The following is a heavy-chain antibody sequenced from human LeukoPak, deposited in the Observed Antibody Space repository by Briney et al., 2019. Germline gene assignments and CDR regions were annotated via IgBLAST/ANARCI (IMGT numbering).Heavy chain of an antibody. CDR3: ARGGSGISNAFDI. V-gene: IGHV4-59*01. CDR1: GGSINTYY. D-gene: IGHD3-10*01. CDR2: LYYSGST. Sequence: SETLSLTCTVSGGSINTYYWSWIRQPPGKGLEWIGYLYYSGSTNSNPSLKSRVTMSVDTSKNQFSLKLRSVTAADTAVYYCARGGSGISNAFDIWGQGTMVTVSS. J-gene: IGHJ3*02.